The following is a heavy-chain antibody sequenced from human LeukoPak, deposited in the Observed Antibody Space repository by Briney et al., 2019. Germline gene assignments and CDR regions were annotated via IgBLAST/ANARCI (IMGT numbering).Heavy chain of an antibody. D-gene: IGHD3-9*01. CDR3: ARDALNDILTGYYRGWFDP. CDR1: GYTFTGYY. J-gene: IGHJ5*02. CDR2: INPNSGGT. V-gene: IGHV1-2*02. Sequence: ASVKVSCKASGYTFTGYYMHWVRQAPGQGLEWMGWINPNSGGTNYAQKFQGRVTMTRDTSISTAYMELSRLRSDDTAVYYCARDALNDILTGYYRGWFDPWGQGTLVTVSS.